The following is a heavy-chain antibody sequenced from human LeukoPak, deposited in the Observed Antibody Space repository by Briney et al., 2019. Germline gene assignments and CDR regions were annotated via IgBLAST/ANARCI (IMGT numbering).Heavy chain of an antibody. V-gene: IGHV4-39*01. J-gene: IGHJ4*02. D-gene: IGHD3-22*01. CDR3: ARHYGSSGYFYSVDY. Sequence: NPSETLSLTCTGSGGSISSRSYSWGWIRQPPGKGLEWIGSIYYSGSTYYNPSLKSRVTISVDTSKNQFSLKLSSVTAADTAVYYCARHYGSSGYFYSVDYWGQGTLVTVSS. CDR2: IYYSGST. CDR1: GGSISSRSYS.